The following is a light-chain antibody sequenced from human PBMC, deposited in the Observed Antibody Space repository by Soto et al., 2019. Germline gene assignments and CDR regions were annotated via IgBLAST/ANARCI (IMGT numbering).Light chain of an antibody. Sequence: DIQMTQSRCTLSGSVLDRVTITCRASQTISSWLAWYQQKPGKAPKLLIYKASTLKSGVPSRFSGSGSGTEFTLTISSLQPDDFATYYCQHYNSYSEAFGQGTKVDIK. CDR1: QTISSW. V-gene: IGKV1-5*03. J-gene: IGKJ1*01. CDR3: QHYNSYSEA. CDR2: KAS.